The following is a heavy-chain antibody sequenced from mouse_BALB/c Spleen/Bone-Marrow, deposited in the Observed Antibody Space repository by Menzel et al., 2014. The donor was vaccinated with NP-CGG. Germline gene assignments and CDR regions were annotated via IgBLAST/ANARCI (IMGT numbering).Heavy chain of an antibody. V-gene: IGHV14-3*02. Sequence: EVQLVESGAELVKPGASVKLSCTASGFNIEDTYMHWVKQRPEQGLEWIGRIDPANGNTKYDPKFQGKATITADTSSNTAYLQLSSLTSEDTAVYYCASYVYGYYFDYWGQGTTLTVSS. CDR3: ASYVYGYYFDY. CDR1: GFNIEDTY. J-gene: IGHJ2*01. D-gene: IGHD2-2*01. CDR2: IDPANGNT.